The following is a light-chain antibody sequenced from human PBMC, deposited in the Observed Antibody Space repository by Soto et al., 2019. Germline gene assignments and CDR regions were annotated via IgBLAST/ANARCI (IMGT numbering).Light chain of an antibody. J-gene: IGKJ1*01. CDR2: GAS. CDR1: QSVSSSF. CDR3: PQYDCSPWT. Sequence: ESVLTQSPGTLSLSPGERATLSCRASQSVSSSFLAWYQLKPGQAPRLLIYGASSRATGIPDRFSGSGSGTDFTLTISRLEPEDFAVYYFPQYDCSPWTFGQGTKVEIK. V-gene: IGKV3-20*01.